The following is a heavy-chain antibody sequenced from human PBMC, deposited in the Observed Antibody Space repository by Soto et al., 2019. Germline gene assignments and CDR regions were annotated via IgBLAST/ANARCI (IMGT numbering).Heavy chain of an antibody. CDR1: GGSVTNSSYY. Sequence: PSETPSLTCTVSGGSVTNSSYYWGWIRQSPGKGLEWIGSVYYRGRSYSKSSVKSRVTISVDTSKNRFSLSLNSVTASDMAVYFCVSQRTTVPTQAYFDYWGPGARVT. CDR3: VSQRTTVPTQAYFDY. J-gene: IGHJ4*02. CDR2: VYYRGRS. D-gene: IGHD4-17*01. V-gene: IGHV4-39*01.